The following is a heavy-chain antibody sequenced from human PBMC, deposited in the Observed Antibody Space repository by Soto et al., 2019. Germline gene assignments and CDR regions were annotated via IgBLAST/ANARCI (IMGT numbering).Heavy chain of an antibody. V-gene: IGHV4-59*01. CDR2: IYYSGST. CDR1: GGSISSYY. CDR3: ARVEEFGELFGWFGP. J-gene: IGHJ5*02. D-gene: IGHD3-10*01. Sequence: SETLSLTCTVSGGSISSYYWSWIRQPPGKGLEWIGYIYYSGSTNYNPSLKSRVTISVDTSKNQFSLKLSSVTAADTAVYYCARVEEFGELFGWFGPWGQGTLVTVSS.